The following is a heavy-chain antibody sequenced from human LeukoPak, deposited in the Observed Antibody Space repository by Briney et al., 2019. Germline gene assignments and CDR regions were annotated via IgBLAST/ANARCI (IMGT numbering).Heavy chain of an antibody. V-gene: IGHV3-30*03. D-gene: IGHD2-2*01. Sequence: GGSLRLSWAASGFTYSSYGMHWVRQAPGKGLEWVAVISYDGSNKYYADSVEGRFTISRDNSKNTLYLQMNSLRAEDTAVYYCWIGYCSSTSCPHFDYWGQGTLVTVS. J-gene: IGHJ4*02. CDR1: GFTYSSYG. CDR3: WIGYCSSTSCPHFDY. CDR2: ISYDGSNK.